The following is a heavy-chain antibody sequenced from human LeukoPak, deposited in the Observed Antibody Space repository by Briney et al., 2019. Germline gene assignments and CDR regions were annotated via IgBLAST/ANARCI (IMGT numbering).Heavy chain of an antibody. CDR1: GFTFSSYA. V-gene: IGHV3-15*07. Sequence: GGSLRLSCAASGFTFSSYAMHWVRQAPGKGLEWVGRIKSKTDGGTTDYAAPVKGRFTISRDDSKNTLYLQMNSLKTEDTAVYYCSTTYYYDSSEGYWGQGTLVTVSS. CDR2: IKSKTDGGTT. D-gene: IGHD3-22*01. J-gene: IGHJ4*02. CDR3: STTYYYDSSEGY.